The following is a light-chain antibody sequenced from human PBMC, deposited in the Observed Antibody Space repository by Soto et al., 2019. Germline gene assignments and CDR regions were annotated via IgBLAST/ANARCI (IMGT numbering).Light chain of an antibody. V-gene: IGLV2-8*01. CDR3: NSYAGSNNWV. J-gene: IGLJ3*02. Sequence: QSALTQPPSASGSPGQSVTISCTGISSDVGGYSYVSWYQQHPGKAPKLMIYEVNKRPSGVPDRFSGSKSGNTASLTVSGLQAEDEADYYCNSYAGSNNWVFGGGTKLTVL. CDR1: SSDVGGYSY. CDR2: EVN.